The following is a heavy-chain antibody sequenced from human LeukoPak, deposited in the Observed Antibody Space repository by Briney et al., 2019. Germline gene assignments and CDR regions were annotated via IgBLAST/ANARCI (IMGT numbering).Heavy chain of an antibody. CDR3: ATPGGSTMMARPGDAFDI. CDR1: GGTFSSYA. J-gene: IGHJ3*02. CDR2: IIPILGIA. D-gene: IGHD3-22*01. Sequence: ASVKVSCKASGGTFSSYAISWVRQAPGQGLEWMGRIIPILGIANYAQKFQGRVTITADKSTSTAYMELSSLRSEDTAVYYCATPGGSTMMARPGDAFDIWGQGTMVTVSS. V-gene: IGHV1-69*04.